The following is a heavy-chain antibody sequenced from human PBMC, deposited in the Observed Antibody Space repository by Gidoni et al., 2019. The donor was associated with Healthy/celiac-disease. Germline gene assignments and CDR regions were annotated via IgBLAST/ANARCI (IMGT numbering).Heavy chain of an antibody. D-gene: IGHD3-3*01. CDR3: AKVGGNTIFGVVIQTHHMDV. CDR1: GFTFSSYA. CDR2: ISGSGGST. Sequence: EVQLLESGGGLVQPGGSLRLSCAASGFTFSSYAMSWVRQAPGKGLEWVSAISGSGGSTYYADSVKGRFTISRDNSKNTLYLQMNSLRAEDTAVYYCAKVGGNTIFGVVIQTHHMDVWGKGTTVTVSS. J-gene: IGHJ6*03. V-gene: IGHV3-23*01.